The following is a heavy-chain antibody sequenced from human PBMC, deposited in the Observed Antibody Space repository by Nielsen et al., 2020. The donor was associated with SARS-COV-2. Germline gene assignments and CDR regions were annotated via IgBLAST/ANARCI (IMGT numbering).Heavy chain of an antibody. CDR3: ARGDLVVVPSPLLGLGPIFYYFYLDV. J-gene: IGHJ6*03. V-gene: IGHV4-4*02. Sequence: SETLSLTCAVSGDSVSSHDWWTWVRQSPGTGLEWIGEVSHSGSTNYNPSLKSRVTLSMDKSKNQFSLRLTSVSAADTAVYFCARGDLVVVPSPLLGLGPIFYYFYLDVWGKGTSVIVSS. CDR1: GDSVSSHDW. D-gene: IGHD2-2*02. CDR2: VSHSGST.